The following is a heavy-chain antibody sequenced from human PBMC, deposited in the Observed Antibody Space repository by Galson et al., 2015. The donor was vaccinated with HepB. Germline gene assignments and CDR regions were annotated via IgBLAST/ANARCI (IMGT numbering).Heavy chain of an antibody. Sequence: SLRLSCAASGFTFSSYGMHWVRQAPGKGLEWVAVISYDGSNKYYADSVKGRFTISRDNSKNTLYLQMNSLRAEDTAVYYCAKDGIAAAGGFDYWGQGTLVTVSS. CDR3: AKDGIAAAGGFDY. V-gene: IGHV3-30*18. CDR2: ISYDGSNK. J-gene: IGHJ4*02. CDR1: GFTFSSYG. D-gene: IGHD6-13*01.